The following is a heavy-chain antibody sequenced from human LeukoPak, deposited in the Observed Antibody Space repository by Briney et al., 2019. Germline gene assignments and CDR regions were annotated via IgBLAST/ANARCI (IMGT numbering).Heavy chain of an antibody. V-gene: IGHV3-64*01. Sequence: GGSLRLSCAASGFTFSSYATHWVRQAPGKGLEYVSAISSNGGSTYYANSVKGRFTISRDNSKNTLYLQMGSLRAEDMAVYYCATSSGSYADLGFDYWGQGTLVTVSS. J-gene: IGHJ4*02. CDR2: ISSNGGST. CDR1: GFTFSSYA. D-gene: IGHD1-26*01. CDR3: ATSSGSYADLGFDY.